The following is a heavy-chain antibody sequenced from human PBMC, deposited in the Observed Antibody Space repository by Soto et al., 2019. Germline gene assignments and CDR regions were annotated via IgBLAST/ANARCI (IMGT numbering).Heavy chain of an antibody. CDR1: GFTLSNYA. D-gene: IGHD1-1*01. CDR2: ITGSAGGT. Sequence: GGSLRLSCAASGFTLSNYAMSWVRQAPGKGLEWVSTITGSAGGTYYADSMKGRFTISRDNSKSTLYLQMYSLRVEDTAVYYCARESEHWGQGTLVTVSS. V-gene: IGHV3-23*01. CDR3: ARESEH. J-gene: IGHJ4*02.